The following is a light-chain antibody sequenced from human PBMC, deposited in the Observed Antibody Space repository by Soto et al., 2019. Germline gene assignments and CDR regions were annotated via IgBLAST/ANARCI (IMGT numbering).Light chain of an antibody. V-gene: IGLV1-40*01. CDR3: QSYDSSLSVHVV. J-gene: IGLJ2*01. CDR2: GNS. CDR1: SSNIGAGYD. Sequence: QPVLTQPPSVSGAPGQRVTISCTGSSSNIGAGYDVHWYQQLPGTAPKLLIYGNSNRPSGVPDRFSGSKSGTSASLVITGLQPEDEADYYCQSYDSSLSVHVVFGGGTKLTVL.